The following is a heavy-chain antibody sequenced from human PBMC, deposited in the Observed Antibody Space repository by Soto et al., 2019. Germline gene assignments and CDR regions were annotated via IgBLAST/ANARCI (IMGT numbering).Heavy chain of an antibody. Sequence: PSPTLSLTFAISGDSVSSNSSAWNWIRQSPSRGLEWLGRTYYRSKWYNDYAVSVKSRITINPDTSKNQFSLQLNSVTPEDTAVYYCARDKVYYGGKYPVDTFDIWGKGTQVTV. D-gene: IGHD4-17*01. V-gene: IGHV6-1*01. J-gene: IGHJ3*02. CDR1: GDSVSSNSSA. CDR3: ARDKVYYGGKYPVDTFDI. CDR2: TYYRSKWYN.